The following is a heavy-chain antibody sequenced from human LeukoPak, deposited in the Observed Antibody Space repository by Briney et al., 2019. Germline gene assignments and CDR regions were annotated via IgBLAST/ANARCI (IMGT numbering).Heavy chain of an antibody. CDR3: ARHLVGATLVFDY. CDR1: GGSISSGGYY. D-gene: IGHD1-26*01. J-gene: IGHJ4*02. CDR2: IYYSGST. V-gene: IGHV4-61*08. Sequence: SETLSLTCTVSGGSISSGGYYWSWIRQPPGKGLEWIGYIYYSGSTNYNPSLKSRVTISVDTSKNQFSLKLSSVTAADTAVYYCARHLVGATLVFDYWGQGTLVTVSS.